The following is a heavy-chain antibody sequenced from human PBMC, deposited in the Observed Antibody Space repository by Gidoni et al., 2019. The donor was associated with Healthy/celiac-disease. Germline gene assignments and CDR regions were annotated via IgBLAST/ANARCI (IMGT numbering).Heavy chain of an antibody. CDR3: ARGGYSGYDKFDY. Sequence: EVQLLESGGGLVQPGGSLSLSCAASGFTFSSYAMSWVRQAPGKGLEWVSAISGSGGSTYYADSVKGRFTISRDNSKNTLYLQMNSLRAEDTAVYYCARGGYSGYDKFDYWGQGTLVTVSS. J-gene: IGHJ4*02. CDR1: GFTFSSYA. D-gene: IGHD5-12*01. CDR2: ISGSGGST. V-gene: IGHV3-23*01.